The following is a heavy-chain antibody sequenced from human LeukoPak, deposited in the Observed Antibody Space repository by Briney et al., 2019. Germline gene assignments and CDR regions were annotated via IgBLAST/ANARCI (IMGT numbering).Heavy chain of an antibody. CDR2: INHSGST. J-gene: IGHJ4*02. CDR1: GGSFSGYY. D-gene: IGHD2-2*01. Sequence: TSETLSLTCAVYGGSFSGYYWSWIRQPPGKGLEWIGEINHSGSTNYNPSLKSRVTISVDTSKNQFSLRLSSMTAADTAVYYCARVVVPTNFDYWGQGTLVSVSS. V-gene: IGHV4-34*01. CDR3: ARVVVPTNFDY.